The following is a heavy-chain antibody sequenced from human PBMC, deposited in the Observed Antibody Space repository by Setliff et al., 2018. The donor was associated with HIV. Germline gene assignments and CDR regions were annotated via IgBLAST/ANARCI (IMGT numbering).Heavy chain of an antibody. CDR2: IKSKTDGGTT. CDR3: TTSSPPAMTTVTSLSFDY. CDR1: GFVFTNAW. Sequence: PGGSLRLSCVASGFVFTNAWMTWVRQAPGKGLEWVGRIKSKTDGGTTDYAAPVKGRFTISRDDSKNTLYLQMNSLKTEDTAVYYCTTSSPPAMTTVTSLSFDYWGQGTLVTVSS. D-gene: IGHD4-17*01. V-gene: IGHV3-15*01. J-gene: IGHJ4*02.